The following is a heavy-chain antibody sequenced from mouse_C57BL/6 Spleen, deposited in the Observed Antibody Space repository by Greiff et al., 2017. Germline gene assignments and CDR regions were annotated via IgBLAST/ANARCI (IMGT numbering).Heavy chain of an antibody. J-gene: IGHJ3*01. D-gene: IGHD2-14*01. CDR3: EKGEGGTTEGFAY. Sequence: QVQLQQPGAELVRPGSSVKLSCKASGYTFTSYWMDWVKQRPGQGLEWIGNIYPSDSETHYNQKFKDKATLTVDKSSSTAYMQLSSLTTEDSAVFYGEKGEGGTTEGFAYWGQGTLVTVSA. CDR2: IYPSDSET. V-gene: IGHV1-61*01. CDR1: GYTFTSYW.